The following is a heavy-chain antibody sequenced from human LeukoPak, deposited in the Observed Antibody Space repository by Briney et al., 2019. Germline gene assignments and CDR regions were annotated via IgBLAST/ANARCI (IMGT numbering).Heavy chain of an antibody. Sequence: GGSLRLSCAASGFTFSSYAMHWVRQAPGKGLEWVAVISYDGSNKYYADSVKGRFTISRDNSKSTLYLQMNSLRAEDTAVYYCARGGSSSWPRGLYYFDYWGQGTLVTVSS. V-gene: IGHV3-30-3*01. J-gene: IGHJ4*02. CDR3: ARGGSSSWPRGLYYFDY. CDR1: GFTFSSYA. CDR2: ISYDGSNK. D-gene: IGHD6-13*01.